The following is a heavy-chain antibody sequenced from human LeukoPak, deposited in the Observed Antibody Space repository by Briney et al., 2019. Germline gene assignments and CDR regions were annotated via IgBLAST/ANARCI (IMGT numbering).Heavy chain of an antibody. CDR1: GGTFSSYA. V-gene: IGHV1-69*13. Sequence: SVKVSCKASGGTFSSYAISWVRQAPGQGLEWMGGIIPIFGTANYAPKFKGRVTITADDSTSTAYMELSSLRYEDTAVYYCARDTLPAATNTLYYYYYMDVWGKGTTVTVSS. J-gene: IGHJ6*03. D-gene: IGHD5-12*01. CDR3: ARDTLPAATNTLYYYYYMDV. CDR2: IIPIFGTA.